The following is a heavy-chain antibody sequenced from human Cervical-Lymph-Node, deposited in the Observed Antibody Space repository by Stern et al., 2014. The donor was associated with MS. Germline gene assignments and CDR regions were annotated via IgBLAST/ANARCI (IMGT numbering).Heavy chain of an antibody. Sequence: VQLEESGGGLVKPGGSLILSCAASGFTFSDSYMTWIRQTPGKGLQWVSYISSNADTIKYADSVKGRFTISRDNAKNSLSLQMNSLRAEDTAVYYCVRGWEPRQDGPSGHDYDAFDIWGQGTMVTVSS. CDR2: ISSNADTI. V-gene: IGHV3-11*01. J-gene: IGHJ3*02. CDR1: GFTFSDSY. CDR3: VRGWEPRQDGPSGHDYDAFDI. D-gene: IGHD5-12*01.